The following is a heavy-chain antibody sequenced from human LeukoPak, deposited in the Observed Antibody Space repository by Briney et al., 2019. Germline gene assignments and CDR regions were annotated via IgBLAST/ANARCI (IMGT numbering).Heavy chain of an antibody. CDR1: GGAISSYY. Sequence: SETLSLTCTVSGGAISSYYWSWIRQPAGQGLEGIGRIYTSGSTHYNPSLKSRVTMSVDTSKNQFSLNLSSVTAADTAVYYCARSGGGRGISEFDYWGQGTLVTVSS. D-gene: IGHD3-16*01. J-gene: IGHJ4*02. CDR2: IYTSGST. CDR3: ARSGGGRGISEFDY. V-gene: IGHV4-4*07.